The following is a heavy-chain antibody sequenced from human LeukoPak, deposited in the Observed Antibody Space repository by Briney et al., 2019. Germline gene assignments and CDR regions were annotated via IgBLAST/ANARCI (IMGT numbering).Heavy chain of an antibody. CDR2: IKSKTDGGTT. Sequence: GGSLGLSCAASGFTFSNAWMSWVRQAPGKGLEWVGRIKSKTDGGTTDYAAPVKGRFTILRDDSKNTLYLQMNSLKTEDTAVYYCTTDPLLGVFDYWGQGTLVTVSS. D-gene: IGHD2-8*01. J-gene: IGHJ4*02. V-gene: IGHV3-15*01. CDR1: GFTFSNAW. CDR3: TTDPLLGVFDY.